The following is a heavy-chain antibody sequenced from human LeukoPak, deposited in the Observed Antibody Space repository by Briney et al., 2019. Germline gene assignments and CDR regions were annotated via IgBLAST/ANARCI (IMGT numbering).Heavy chain of an antibody. V-gene: IGHV6-1*01. CDR2: TYYRSKWYN. CDR1: GDSVSSNSAA. D-gene: IGHD3-10*01. CDR3: ARETPLYYYGSGRKDWFDP. Sequence: SQTLSLTCAISGDSVSSNSAAWNWIRQSPSRGLEWLGRTYYRSKWYNDYAVSVKSRITINPDTSKNQFSLQLNSVTPEDTAVYYCARETPLYYYGSGRKDWFDPWGQGTLVTVSS. J-gene: IGHJ5*02.